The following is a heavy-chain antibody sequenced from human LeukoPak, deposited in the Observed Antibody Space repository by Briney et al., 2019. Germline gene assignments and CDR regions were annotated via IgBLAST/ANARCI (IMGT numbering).Heavy chain of an antibody. CDR3: AKDKEYASGSYPIES. CDR1: GFIFSTYG. CDR2: ITYEGGYNQ. D-gene: IGHD3-10*01. Sequence: GGSLRLPCAASGFIFSTYGMHWVRQAPGKGLEWVSFITYEGGYNQYYAESVKGRFTISRDNSKNTLYLQMISLRLEDAAVYYCAKDKEYASGSYPIESWGQGTLVTVSS. V-gene: IGHV3-30*02. J-gene: IGHJ4*02.